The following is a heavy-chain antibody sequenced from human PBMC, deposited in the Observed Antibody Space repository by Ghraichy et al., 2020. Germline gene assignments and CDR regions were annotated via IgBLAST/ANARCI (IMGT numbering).Heavy chain of an antibody. Sequence: SETLSLTCTVSGGSINNYFWSWIRQSPGKGLEWIGYIYYSGSTSYNPSLKSRVTISVDTSKTQFSLRLRSVTAADTAVYYCARDRRNDYDSSGYYHDLWGRGTLVTVSS. CDR1: GGSINNYF. D-gene: IGHD3-22*01. CDR2: IYYSGST. V-gene: IGHV4-59*01. CDR3: ARDRRNDYDSSGYYHDL. J-gene: IGHJ2*01.